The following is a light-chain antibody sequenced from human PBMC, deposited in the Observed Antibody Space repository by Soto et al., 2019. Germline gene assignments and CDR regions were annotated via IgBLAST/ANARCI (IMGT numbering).Light chain of an antibody. J-gene: IGKJ5*01. CDR3: QQRYNWPPIT. Sequence: EIVLTQSPGTLSLSPGERATLSCRASQSVTSHLAWYQQKPGQAPRLLIYDAPNRATGIPARFSGSGSGTDFTLTISSLEPEDFAVYYCQQRYNWPPITFGQGTRLEI. CDR2: DAP. V-gene: IGKV3-11*01. CDR1: QSVTSH.